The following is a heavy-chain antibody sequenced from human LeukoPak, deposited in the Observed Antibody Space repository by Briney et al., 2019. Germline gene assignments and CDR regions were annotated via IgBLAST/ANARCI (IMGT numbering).Heavy chain of an antibody. CDR3: ARSTGRGFLFAFDI. CDR2: IYTSGST. Sequence: SETLSLTCTVSGGSISSYYWSWIRQPPGKGLEWIGYIYTSGSTNYNPSLKSRVTMSVDTSKNQFSLKLSSVTAADTAVYYCARSTGRGFLFAFDIWGQGTMVTVSS. V-gene: IGHV4-4*08. D-gene: IGHD3-10*01. J-gene: IGHJ3*02. CDR1: GGSISSYY.